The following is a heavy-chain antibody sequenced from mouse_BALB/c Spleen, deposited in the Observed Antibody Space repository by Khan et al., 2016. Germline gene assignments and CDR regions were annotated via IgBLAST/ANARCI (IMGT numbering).Heavy chain of an antibody. V-gene: IGHV9-2-1*01. D-gene: IGHD1-1*01. Sequence: QIQLVQSGPELKKPGETVKISCRASGYTFTDFSMHWVKQTPGKGLKWMGWINTETGEPAYADDFKGRFAFSLETSASTAYLQINNLKNEDTATYFYAINYYDSSVCDVWGAGTTVTVSS. J-gene: IGHJ1*01. CDR3: AINYYDSSVCDV. CDR1: GYTFTDFS. CDR2: INTETGEP.